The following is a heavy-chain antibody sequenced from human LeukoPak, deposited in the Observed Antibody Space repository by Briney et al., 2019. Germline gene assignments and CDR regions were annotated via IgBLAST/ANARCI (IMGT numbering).Heavy chain of an antibody. CDR1: GYTLTELS. J-gene: IGHJ4*02. D-gene: IGHD4-17*01. CDR2: FDLEDGET. CDR3: ATAVLDYGDPLFDY. Sequence: ASVKVSRMVSGYTLTELSMHGVRQAPGKGLEWVGGFDLEDGETIYAQKFQGRGTMTEDTSTDTAYMELSSLRSEDTAVYYCATAVLDYGDPLFDYWGQGTLVTVSS. V-gene: IGHV1-24*01.